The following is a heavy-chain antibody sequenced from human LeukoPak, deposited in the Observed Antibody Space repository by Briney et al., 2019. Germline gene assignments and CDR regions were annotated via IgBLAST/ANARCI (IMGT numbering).Heavy chain of an antibody. J-gene: IGHJ4*02. CDR1: GLTFSSYA. CDR2: ISGSGGST. Sequence: PGGSLRLSCAASGLTFSSYAMSWVRQAPGKGLEWVSAISGSGGSTYYADSVKGRFTISRDNSKNTLYLQMNSLRAEDTAVYYCAKGVIVVVPAAAVFDYWGQGTLVTVSS. CDR3: AKGVIVVVPAAAVFDY. D-gene: IGHD2-2*01. V-gene: IGHV3-23*01.